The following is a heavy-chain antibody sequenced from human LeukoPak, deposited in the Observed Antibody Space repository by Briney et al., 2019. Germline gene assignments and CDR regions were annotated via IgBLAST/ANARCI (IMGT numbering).Heavy chain of an antibody. D-gene: IGHD6-13*01. CDR1: GFTFNSYG. J-gene: IGHJ5*02. V-gene: IGHV3-30*18. Sequence: GGSLRVSCAASGFTFNSYGMHWVRQARGKGLEWVAVISYDGSNKYYADSVKGRFTISRDNSKNTLYLQMNSLRAEDTAVYYCAKASLIIAAAGTGWFDPWGQGTLVTVSS. CDR3: AKASLIIAAAGTGWFDP. CDR2: ISYDGSNK.